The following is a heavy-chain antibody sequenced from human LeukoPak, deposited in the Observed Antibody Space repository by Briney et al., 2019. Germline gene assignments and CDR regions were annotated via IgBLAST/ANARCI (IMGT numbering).Heavy chain of an antibody. CDR2: MNPNSGNT. CDR3: ASPAGDYYDSSGYAFDI. J-gene: IGHJ3*02. V-gene: IGHV1-8*01. CDR1: GYTFSSYD. D-gene: IGHD3-22*01. Sequence: ASVKVSCKASGYTFSSYDINWVRHATGQGLEWMGWMNPNSGNTGYAQKFQGRVTMTRNTSISTAYMELSSLRSEDTAVYYCASPAGDYYDSSGYAFDIWGQGTMVTVSS.